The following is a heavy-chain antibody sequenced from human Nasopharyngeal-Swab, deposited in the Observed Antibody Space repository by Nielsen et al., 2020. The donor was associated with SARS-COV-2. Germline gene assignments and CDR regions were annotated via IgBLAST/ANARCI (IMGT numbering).Heavy chain of an antibody. CDR2: INPSGGST. CDR3: ARDLGGSYQYYYYGMDV. D-gene: IGHD1-26*01. V-gene: IGHV1-46*01. Sequence: ASVKVSCKASGYTFTSYYMHWVRQAPGQGLEWMGIINPSGGSTSYAQKFQGRVTMTRDTSTSTVYMELSSLRSEDTAVYYCARDLGGSYQYYYYGMDVWGQGTTVTVS. J-gene: IGHJ6*02. CDR1: GYTFTSYY.